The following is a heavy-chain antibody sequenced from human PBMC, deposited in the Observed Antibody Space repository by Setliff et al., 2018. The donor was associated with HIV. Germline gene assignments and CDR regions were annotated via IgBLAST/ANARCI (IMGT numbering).Heavy chain of an antibody. J-gene: IGHJ3*02. Sequence: ASVKVSCKASGYTFSDYYLHWVRQAPGQAIEWMGWISAYNRNVNYSQKVQGRVTMTTDTSTSTAYMELKNLKSDDTAVYYCARVLDPGIAVATHAFDIWGQGTMVTVSS. CDR2: ISAYNRNV. V-gene: IGHV1-18*04. CDR1: GYTFSDYY. D-gene: IGHD6-19*01. CDR3: ARVLDPGIAVATHAFDI.